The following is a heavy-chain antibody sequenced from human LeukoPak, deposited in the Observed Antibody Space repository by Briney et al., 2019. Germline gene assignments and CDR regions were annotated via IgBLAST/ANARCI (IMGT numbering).Heavy chain of an antibody. D-gene: IGHD6-13*01. CDR3: ARSTPAADFYYYYYGMDV. CDR1: GFTFSSYA. Sequence: GGSLRLSCAASGFTFSSYAMHWVRQAPGKGLEWVAVISYDGSNKYYADSVKGRFTISRDNSKNTLYLQMNSLRAEDTAVYYCARSTPAADFYYYYYGMDVWGQGTTATVSS. V-gene: IGHV3-30*04. CDR2: ISYDGSNK. J-gene: IGHJ6*02.